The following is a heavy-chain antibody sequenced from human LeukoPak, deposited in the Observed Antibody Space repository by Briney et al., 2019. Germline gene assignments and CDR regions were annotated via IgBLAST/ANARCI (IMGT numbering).Heavy chain of an antibody. D-gene: IGHD2-2*01. Sequence: ASVKVSCKASGYTFTSYGFSWVRQAPGQGLEWMGWISGYNGDTNYAQKFQGRVTMTTDTSTNTAYMELRSLRSDATAVYYCARATRYCSSTSCWAQIYYFDYWGQGTLVTVSS. V-gene: IGHV1-18*04. J-gene: IGHJ4*02. CDR3: ARATRYCSSTSCWAQIYYFDY. CDR2: ISGYNGDT. CDR1: GYTFTSYG.